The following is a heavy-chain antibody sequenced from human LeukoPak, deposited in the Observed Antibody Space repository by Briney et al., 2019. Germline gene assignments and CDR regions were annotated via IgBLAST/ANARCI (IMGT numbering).Heavy chain of an antibody. Sequence: SETLSLTCTVSGGSISSYYWSWIRQPPGKGLEWIGYIYYSGSTNYNPSLKSRVTISVDTSKNQFSLKLSSVTAADTAVYYCARRGYGDYDDYWGQGTLVTVSS. CDR1: GGSISSYY. CDR2: IYYSGST. D-gene: IGHD4-17*01. V-gene: IGHV4-59*08. J-gene: IGHJ4*02. CDR3: ARRGYGDYDDY.